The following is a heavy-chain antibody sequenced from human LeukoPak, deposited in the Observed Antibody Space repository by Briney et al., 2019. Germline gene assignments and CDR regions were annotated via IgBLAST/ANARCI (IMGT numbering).Heavy chain of an antibody. D-gene: IGHD3-10*01. V-gene: IGHV4-38-2*01. Sequence: SETLSLTCAVSGYSISSGYYWGWIRQPPGKGLEWIGTIYQSGSTNYNPSLKIRVTISVDTSENQFSLNLSSVTAADTAVYYCARRVFPDYFDYWGQGTLVTVSS. CDR3: ARRVFPDYFDY. CDR2: IYQSGST. J-gene: IGHJ4*02. CDR1: GYSISSGYY.